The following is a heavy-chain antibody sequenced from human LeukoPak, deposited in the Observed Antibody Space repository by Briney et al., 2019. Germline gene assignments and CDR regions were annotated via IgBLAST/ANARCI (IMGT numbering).Heavy chain of an antibody. J-gene: IGHJ3*02. CDR2: INPNSGGT. D-gene: IGHD3-22*01. CDR1: GYTFTGYY. Sequence: ASVKVSCKASGYTFTGYYMHWVRQAPGQGLEWMGWINPNSGGTNYAQKFQGRVTTTRDTSISTAYMELSSLRSEDTAVYYCARGHDSSGYYIDDAFDIWGQGTMVTVSS. V-gene: IGHV1-2*02. CDR3: ARGHDSSGYYIDDAFDI.